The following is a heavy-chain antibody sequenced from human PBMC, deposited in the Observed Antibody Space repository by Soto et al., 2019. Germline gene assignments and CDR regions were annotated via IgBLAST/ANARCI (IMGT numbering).Heavy chain of an antibody. CDR3: ARDGGLKLDLYYFDY. CDR2: ISGGGSSR. J-gene: IGHJ4*02. CDR1: GFTFSSYA. D-gene: IGHD2-15*01. Sequence: GGSLRLSCAASGFTFSSYAMTWVRQAPGKGLEWVSAISGGGSSRYYADSVRGRFTISRDNSRNTLYLQMSSLRAEDTALYFCARDGGLKLDLYYFDYWGQGTLVTVS. V-gene: IGHV3-23*01.